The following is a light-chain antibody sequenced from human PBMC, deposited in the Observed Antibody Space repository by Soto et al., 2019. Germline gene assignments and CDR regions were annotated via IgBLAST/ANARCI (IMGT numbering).Light chain of an antibody. Sequence: EIVLTQSPATLSVSPGDRVTLSCRASQSVDINLAWYQQKPGQAPRLLIYGASSRATGIPDRFSGSGSGTDFTLTISRLEPEDFAVYYCHQYGSSAWTFGQGTKVDIK. CDR1: QSVDIN. CDR3: HQYGSSAWT. J-gene: IGKJ1*01. V-gene: IGKV3-20*01. CDR2: GAS.